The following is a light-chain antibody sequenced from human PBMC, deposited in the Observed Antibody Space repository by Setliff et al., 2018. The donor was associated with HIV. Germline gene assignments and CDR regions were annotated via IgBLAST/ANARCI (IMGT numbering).Light chain of an antibody. V-gene: IGLV2-14*01. CDR3: SSYTSSVTLYVV. Sequence: QSALTQPRSVSGSPGQSVTISCTGTTSDVGGYNFVSWYQHHPGKAPKLMIYGVINRPSGVSDRFSGSKSGNTASLTISGLQAEDEAHYYCSSYTSSVTLYVVFGGGTKVTVL. CDR2: GVI. CDR1: TSDVGGYNF. J-gene: IGLJ2*01.